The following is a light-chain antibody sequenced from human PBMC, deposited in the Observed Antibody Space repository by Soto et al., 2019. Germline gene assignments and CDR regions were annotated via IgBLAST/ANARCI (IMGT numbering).Light chain of an antibody. V-gene: IGKV3-15*01. CDR3: QQYNKWPLT. J-gene: IGKJ3*01. Sequence: IVLTQSPATLSLSPGERATLSCRASQSVSSYLAWYQQKPGHTPRLLIYSASIGATGTPARFSGSGSGSDFTLTISSLQSEDFAVYYCQQYNKWPLTFGPGTKVDIK. CDR1: QSVSSY. CDR2: SAS.